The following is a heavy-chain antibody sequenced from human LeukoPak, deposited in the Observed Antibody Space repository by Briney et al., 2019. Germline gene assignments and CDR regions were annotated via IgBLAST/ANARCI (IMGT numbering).Heavy chain of an antibody. CDR2: INPNSGGT. J-gene: IGHJ4*02. CDR3: ARDQGRDGYNYGY. V-gene: IGHV1-2*02. CDR1: GYTFTGYY. Sequence: GASVKVSCKASGYTFTGYYMHWVRQAPGQGLEWMGWINPNSGGTNYAQKFQGRVTMTRDTSISTAYMELSRLRSDDTAVYYCARDQGRDGYNYGYWGQGTLVTVSS. D-gene: IGHD5-24*01.